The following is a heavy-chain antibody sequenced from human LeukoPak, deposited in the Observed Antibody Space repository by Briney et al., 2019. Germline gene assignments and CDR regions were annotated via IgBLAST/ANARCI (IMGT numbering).Heavy chain of an antibody. CDR2: MHYSGRT. Sequence: PSETLSLTCTVSGGSISDNIYYWGWIRQPPGKGLEWIGSMHYSGRTYYNPSLESRFTISVDTSKNQFSLKLSSVTAADTSVYYCARQRGSYSWCIGYWGQGTLVTVSS. CDR1: GGSISDNIYY. D-gene: IGHD2-8*02. CDR3: ARQRGSYSWCIGY. V-gene: IGHV4-39*01. J-gene: IGHJ4*02.